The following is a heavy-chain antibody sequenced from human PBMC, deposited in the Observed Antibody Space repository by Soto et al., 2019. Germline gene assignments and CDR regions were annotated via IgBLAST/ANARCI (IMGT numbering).Heavy chain of an antibody. D-gene: IGHD5-18*01. CDR1: GFTFSSYA. J-gene: IGHJ6*02. V-gene: IGHV3-30-3*01. CDR3: AIGYLVDTAMVPLRYYYYGMDV. Sequence: GGSLRLSCAASGFTFSSYAMHWVRQAPGKGLEWVAVISYDGSNKYYADSVKGRFTISRDNSKNTLYLQMNSLRAEDTAVYYCAIGYLVDTAMVPLRYYYYGMDVWGQGTTVTVSS. CDR2: ISYDGSNK.